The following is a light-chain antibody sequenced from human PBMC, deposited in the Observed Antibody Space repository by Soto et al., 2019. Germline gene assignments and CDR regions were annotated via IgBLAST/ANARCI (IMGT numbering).Light chain of an antibody. CDR2: GES. V-gene: IGKV3-15*01. CDR1: QSVSSY. Sequence: EIVTTYFPATLSESPVEGATLSGRASQSVSSYLAWYQQKAGQAPRLLIYGESTRATGIPARFSGSGSGKEFTITISGLHHEDFAVYYCQQHGTSPITVGQGTRLEIK. CDR3: QQHGTSPIT. J-gene: IGKJ5*01.